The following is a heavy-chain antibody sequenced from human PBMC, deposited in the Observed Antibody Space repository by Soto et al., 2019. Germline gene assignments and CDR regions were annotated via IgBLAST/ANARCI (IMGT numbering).Heavy chain of an antibody. CDR3: ARNPPEYSYGFGAFDI. Sequence: SETLSLTCTVSGGSISSYYWSWIRQPPGKGLEWFGYIYYSGSTNYNPSLKSRVTISVDTSKNQFSLKLSSVTAADTAVYYCARNPPEYSYGFGAFDIWGQGTMVTVSS. CDR1: GGSISSYY. J-gene: IGHJ3*02. D-gene: IGHD5-18*01. CDR2: IYYSGST. V-gene: IGHV4-59*13.